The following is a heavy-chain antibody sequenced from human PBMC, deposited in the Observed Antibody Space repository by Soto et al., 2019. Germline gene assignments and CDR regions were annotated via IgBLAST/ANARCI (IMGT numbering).Heavy chain of an antibody. CDR3: ASLYRSSWEFDY. J-gene: IGHJ4*02. Sequence: QVQLVQSGAEVKKPGSSVKVSCKASGGTFSSYAISWVRQAPGQGLEWMGGIIPIFGTANYAQKFQGRVTITADESTSTGYMELSSLSSEDADVYYCASLYRSSWEFDYWGQGTLVTVSS. D-gene: IGHD6-13*01. CDR2: IIPIFGTA. V-gene: IGHV1-69*12. CDR1: GGTFSSYA.